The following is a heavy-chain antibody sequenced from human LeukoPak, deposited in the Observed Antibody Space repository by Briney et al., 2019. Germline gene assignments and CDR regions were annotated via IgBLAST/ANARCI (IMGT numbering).Heavy chain of an antibody. Sequence: GGSLRLSCAASGFTFSSYAMSWVRQAPGKGLEWVSAIGGSGGSTYYADSVKGRFTISRDNSKNTLYLQMNSLRAEDTAVYYCAKDLPVTTHYYYGMDVWGQGTTVTVSS. CDR2: IGGSGGST. CDR3: AKDLPVTTHYYYGMDV. V-gene: IGHV3-23*01. CDR1: GFTFSSYA. J-gene: IGHJ6*02. D-gene: IGHD4-17*01.